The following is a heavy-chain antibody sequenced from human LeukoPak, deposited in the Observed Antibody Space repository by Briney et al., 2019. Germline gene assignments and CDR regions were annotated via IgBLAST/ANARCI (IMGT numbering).Heavy chain of an antibody. D-gene: IGHD1-26*01. Sequence: GGSLRLSCAASGFTFSSYAMSWVRQAPGKGLEWGSAISGSGGSTYYADSVKGRFTISRDNSKNTLYLQMNSLRAEDTAVYYCAKAPSELLLAFDIWGQGTMVTVSS. V-gene: IGHV3-23*01. CDR3: AKAPSELLLAFDI. CDR2: ISGSGGST. CDR1: GFTFSSYA. J-gene: IGHJ3*02.